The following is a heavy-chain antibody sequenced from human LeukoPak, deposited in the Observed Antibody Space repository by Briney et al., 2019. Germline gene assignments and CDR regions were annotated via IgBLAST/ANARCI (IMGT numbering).Heavy chain of an antibody. D-gene: IGHD1-26*01. CDR1: GFTFSGSA. J-gene: IGHJ5*02. CDR2: IDKKDNFYAT. CDR3: TRDSGTYNWLDP. Sequence: QTGGSLRLSCAASGFTFSGSAIHWVRQSSGKGLEWVGHIDKKDNFYATTSAASVTGRFTISRDDSKNTAYLQMNSLKTEDMALYYCTRDSGTYNWLDPWGQGTLVTVSS. V-gene: IGHV3-73*01.